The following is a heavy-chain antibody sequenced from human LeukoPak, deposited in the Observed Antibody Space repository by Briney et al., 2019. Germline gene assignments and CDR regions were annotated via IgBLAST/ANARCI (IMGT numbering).Heavy chain of an antibody. CDR3: ARDITFGGVIADH. V-gene: IGHV1-2*06. CDR2: INPNSGGT. D-gene: IGHD3-16*02. Sequence: GASVKVSCKASGYTFTGYYMHWVRQAPGQGLEWMGRINPNSGGTNYAQKFQGRVTMTRDTSISTAYMELSRLRSDDTAVYYCARDITFGGVIADHWGQGTLVTVSS. J-gene: IGHJ5*02. CDR1: GYTFTGYY.